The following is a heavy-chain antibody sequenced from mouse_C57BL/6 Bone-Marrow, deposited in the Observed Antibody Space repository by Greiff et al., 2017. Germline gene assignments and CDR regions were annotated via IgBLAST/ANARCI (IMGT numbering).Heavy chain of an antibody. Sequence: EVQLQQSGPELVKPGASVKISCKASGYSFTGYYMNWVKQSPEKSLEWIGEINPSTGGTTYNQKFKAKATLTVDKSSSTAYMQLKSLTSEDSAVYYCARKGLLLDWGQGTSVTVSA. CDR2: INPSTGGT. CDR1: GYSFTGYY. D-gene: IGHD1-1*01. J-gene: IGHJ4*01. V-gene: IGHV1-42*01. CDR3: ARKGLLLD.